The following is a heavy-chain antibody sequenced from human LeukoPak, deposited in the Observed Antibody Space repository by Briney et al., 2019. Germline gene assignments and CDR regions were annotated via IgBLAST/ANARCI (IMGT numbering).Heavy chain of an antibody. J-gene: IGHJ6*03. CDR1: GGSISSSSYY. Sequence: SETLSLTCTVSGGSISSSSYYWGWIRQPPGKGLEWIGSIYYSGSTYYNPSLNSRVTTSVDTSKHQFSRNLSSLTAADTAVSYCARLPPHPRLWFGELSDYYYMDVWGKGTTVTISS. CDR3: ARLPPHPRLWFGELSDYYYMDV. CDR2: IYYSGST. V-gene: IGHV4-39*01. D-gene: IGHD3-10*01.